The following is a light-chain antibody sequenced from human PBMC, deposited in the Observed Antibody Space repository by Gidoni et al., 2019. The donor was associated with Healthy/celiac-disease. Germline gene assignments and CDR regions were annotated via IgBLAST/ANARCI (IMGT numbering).Light chain of an antibody. CDR3: QQRSNWPPVT. J-gene: IGKJ4*01. V-gene: IGKV3-11*01. CDR2: DAS. CDR1: QSVSSY. Sequence: DIVLTQSPATLSLSPGERPTLSCRASQSVSSYLAWYQQKHGQAPRLLIYDASNRATGIPARFSGSGSGTDFTLTISSLEPEDFAVYYCQQRSNWPPVTFGGGTKVEIK.